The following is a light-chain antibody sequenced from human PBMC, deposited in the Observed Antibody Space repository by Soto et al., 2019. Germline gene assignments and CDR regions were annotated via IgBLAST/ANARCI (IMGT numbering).Light chain of an antibody. CDR2: AAS. CDR1: QPISTY. J-gene: IGKJ1*01. CDR3: QQYYTYPLA. V-gene: IGKV1-8*01. Sequence: AIRMTQSPSSISAFTGDRVTITCRASQPISTYLAWYQQKPGTAPTLLIYAASTLQSGVPSRFSGSGSGTDFTLTSSCLQAEDFATYFCQQYYTYPLAFGQGTKVEIK.